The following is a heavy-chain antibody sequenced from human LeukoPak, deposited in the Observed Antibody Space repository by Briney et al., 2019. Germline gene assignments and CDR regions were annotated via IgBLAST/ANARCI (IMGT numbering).Heavy chain of an antibody. D-gene: IGHD1-26*01. CDR3: ARARSGHWWGAFDI. CDR2: ISSSGSTM. V-gene: IGHV3-48*03. J-gene: IGHJ3*02. Sequence: RGSLRLSCAASGFTVSGFEMNWVRQAPGKGLQWVSYISSSGSTMQYADSVKGRFTITRDNAKNSLYLQMNSLRGEDTAVYYCARARSGHWWGAFDIWGQGTMVTVSS. CDR1: GFTVSGFE.